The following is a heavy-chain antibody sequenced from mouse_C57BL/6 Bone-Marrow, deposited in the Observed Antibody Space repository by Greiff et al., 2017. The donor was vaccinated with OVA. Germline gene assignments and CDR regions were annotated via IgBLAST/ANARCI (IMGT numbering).Heavy chain of an antibody. D-gene: IGHD1-1*01. CDR1: GYTFTSYW. J-gene: IGHJ2*01. V-gene: IGHV1-74*01. CDR3: AVHYYGSSPDY. Sequence: QVQLQQPGAELVKPGASVKVSCKASGYTFTSYWMHWVKQRPGQGLEWIGRIYPSDSDTNYNQKFKGKATLTVDKSSSTAYMQLSSLTSEDSAVYYCAVHYYGSSPDYWGQGTTLTVSS. CDR2: IYPSDSDT.